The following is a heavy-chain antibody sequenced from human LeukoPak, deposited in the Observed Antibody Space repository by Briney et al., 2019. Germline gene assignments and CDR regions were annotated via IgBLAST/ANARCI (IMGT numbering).Heavy chain of an antibody. J-gene: IGHJ4*02. Sequence: PGGSLRLSCAASGFTFSDYAMHWVRQAPGKGLEYVSVISSNGGSTYYADSVKGRFTISRHNSRNTLYLQMNSLRAEDTAVYYCARVDTVMAYYFDLWGQGTLFSVSS. D-gene: IGHD5-18*01. V-gene: IGHV3-64*02. CDR3: ARVDTVMAYYFDL. CDR2: ISSNGGST. CDR1: GFTFSDYA.